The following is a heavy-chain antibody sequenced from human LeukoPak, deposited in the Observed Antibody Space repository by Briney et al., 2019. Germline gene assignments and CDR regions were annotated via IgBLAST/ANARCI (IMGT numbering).Heavy chain of an antibody. CDR2: ISDSGSGT. V-gene: IGHV3-23*01. J-gene: IGHJ3*02. D-gene: IGHD3-22*01. Sequence: GGSLRLSCAVSGFTFSSYAMSWVRQAPGKGLEWVSSISDSGSGTYYADSVKGRFTISRDNSKNTLYLQMNSLRAEDTAVYYCAKRTDTSGNRGGALDIWGQGTMVAVSS. CDR3: AKRTDTSGNRGGALDI. CDR1: GFTFSSYA.